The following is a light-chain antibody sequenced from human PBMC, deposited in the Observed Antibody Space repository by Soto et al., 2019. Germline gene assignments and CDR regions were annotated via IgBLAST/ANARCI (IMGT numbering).Light chain of an antibody. CDR2: ATS. CDR3: QQGHTFPLT. J-gene: IGKJ4*01. V-gene: IGKV1-12*01. CDR1: QRVDIW. Sequence: DIQMTQSPSFVSASVGDRVNITCRASQRVDIWLAWYQQKPGRGPSLLIYATSSLQSGVPSRFSGSGSGRDFTLTISSLQPEDFATYYCQQGHTFPLTFGGGTKVEIK.